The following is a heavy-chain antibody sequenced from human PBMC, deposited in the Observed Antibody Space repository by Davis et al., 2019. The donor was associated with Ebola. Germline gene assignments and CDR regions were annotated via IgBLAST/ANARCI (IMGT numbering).Heavy chain of an antibody. CDR2: ISGASETI. V-gene: IGHV3-48*02. D-gene: IGHD1-20*01. Sequence: GESLKISCAASGFTFSPYSMSWVRQAPGKGLEWISYISGASETIYYADSVKGRFTISRDNAKNSLYLQMNSLRDEDTAMYYCARDNWYENDNWGQGTLVTVSS. CDR3: ARDNWYENDN. CDR1: GFTFSPYS. J-gene: IGHJ4*02.